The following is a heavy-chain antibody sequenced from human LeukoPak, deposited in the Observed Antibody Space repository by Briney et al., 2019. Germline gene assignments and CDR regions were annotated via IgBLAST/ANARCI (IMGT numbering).Heavy chain of an antibody. CDR2: IYTSGST. J-gene: IGHJ3*02. Sequence: PSQTLSLTCTVSGDSISTINYYWSWIRQPAGKGLEWIGRIYTSGSTNYNPSLKSRVTISVDTSKNQFSLKLSSVTAADTAVYYCARDYSGYDLDIWGQGTMVTVSS. CDR3: ARDYSGYDLDI. D-gene: IGHD5-12*01. V-gene: IGHV4-61*02. CDR1: GDSISTINYY.